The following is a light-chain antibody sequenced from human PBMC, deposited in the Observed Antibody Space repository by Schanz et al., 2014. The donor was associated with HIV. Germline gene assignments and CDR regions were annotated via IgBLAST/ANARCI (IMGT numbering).Light chain of an antibody. CDR3: SSYTSSSTLWV. J-gene: IGLJ3*02. CDR1: SSDVGGYNY. Sequence: QSALTQPPSASGSPGQSVTISCTGTSSDVGGYNYVSWYQQHTGKAPKLMIYEVSKRPSGVPDRFSGSKSGNTASLTVSGLQAEDEADYYCSSYTSSSTLWVFGGGTKLTVL. V-gene: IGLV2-8*01. CDR2: EVS.